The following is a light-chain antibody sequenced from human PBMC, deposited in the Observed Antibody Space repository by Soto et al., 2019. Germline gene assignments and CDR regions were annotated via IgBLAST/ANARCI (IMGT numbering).Light chain of an antibody. Sequence: EIVMTQSPATLSLSPGESATLSCRASQHISGYLAWYQQKPGQAPRLLIYGASTRATGIPVRFSGSGSGTEFTLTISSLQSEDFAVYYCHQYNYWPTFGQGTKVDIK. J-gene: IGKJ1*01. CDR1: QHISGY. V-gene: IGKV3-15*01. CDR2: GAS. CDR3: HQYNYWPT.